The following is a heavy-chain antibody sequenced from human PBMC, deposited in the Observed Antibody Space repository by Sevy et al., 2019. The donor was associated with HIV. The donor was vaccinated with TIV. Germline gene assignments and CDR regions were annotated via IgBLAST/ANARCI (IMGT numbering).Heavy chain of an antibody. D-gene: IGHD3-10*01. CDR3: SRLAVTKLRGPRKYYYMDV. CDR1: GFTFGDYA. V-gene: IGHV3-49*03. CDR2: IRSKAYGGTT. Sequence: GGSLRLSCTASGFTFGDYAMNWFRQAPGKGLEWVGFIRSKAYGGTTEYAASVSGRFTLSRDDSKTIAYLQMSSLKTEDTAMYYCSRLAVTKLRGPRKYYYMDVWGKGTTVTVSS. J-gene: IGHJ6*03.